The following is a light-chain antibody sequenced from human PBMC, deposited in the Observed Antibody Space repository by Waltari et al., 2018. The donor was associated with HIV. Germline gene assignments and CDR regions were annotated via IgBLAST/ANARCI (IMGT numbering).Light chain of an antibody. V-gene: IGLV2-11*01. CDR3: CSYAGSYTWV. J-gene: IGLJ3*02. CDR1: SNDVGASNY. CDR2: DVS. Sequence: QSALTQPRSVSGSPGQSVTISCTGTSNDVGASNYVSWYQQHPGNAPKLMIYDVSKRPSGVPDRFSGSKSGNTASLTISGLQAEDEADYHCCSYAGSYTWVFGGGTKLTVL.